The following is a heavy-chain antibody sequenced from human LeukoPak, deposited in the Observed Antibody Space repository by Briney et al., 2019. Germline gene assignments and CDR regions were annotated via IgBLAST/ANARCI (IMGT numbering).Heavy chain of an antibody. CDR3: ARGVGSSWYLY. Sequence: SQTLSLTCTVSGGSISSGDYYWSWIRQPPGKGLEWIGYIYYSGSTNYNPSLKSRVTISVDTSKNQFSLKLSSVTAADTAVYYCARGVGSSWYLYWGQGTLVTVSS. CDR2: IYYSGST. D-gene: IGHD6-13*01. CDR1: GGSISSGDYY. V-gene: IGHV4-61*08. J-gene: IGHJ4*02.